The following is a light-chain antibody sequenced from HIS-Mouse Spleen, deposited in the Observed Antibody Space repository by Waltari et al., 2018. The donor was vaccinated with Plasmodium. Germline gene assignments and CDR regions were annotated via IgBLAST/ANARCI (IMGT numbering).Light chain of an antibody. J-gene: IGLJ1*01. Sequence: QSALTQPPSVSGSPGQSITISCTGTSRAAGSYNLASWYQQHPGKAPKLMMYEGSKRPSGVSNRFSGSKSGNTASLTISGLQAEDEADYYCCSYAGSSTYVFGTGTKVTVL. CDR3: CSYAGSSTYV. V-gene: IGLV2-23*01. CDR2: EGS. CDR1: SRAAGSYNL.